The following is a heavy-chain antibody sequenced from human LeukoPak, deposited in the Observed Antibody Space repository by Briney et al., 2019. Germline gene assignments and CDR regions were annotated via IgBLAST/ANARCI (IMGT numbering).Heavy chain of an antibody. J-gene: IGHJ4*02. V-gene: IGHV3-23*01. CDR2: ISGSGGST. CDR3: AKVQSVTTYYFDY. CDR1: GFIFSSYA. D-gene: IGHD4-17*01. Sequence: GGSLRLSCAASGFIFSSYAMSWVRQAPGKGLEWVSAISGSGGSTYYADSVKGRLTISRDNSKNTLYLQMNSLRAEDTAVYYCAKVQSVTTYYFDYWGQGTLVTVSS.